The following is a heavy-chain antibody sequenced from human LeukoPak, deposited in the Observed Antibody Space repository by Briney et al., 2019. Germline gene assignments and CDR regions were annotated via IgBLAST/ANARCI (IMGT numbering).Heavy chain of an antibody. CDR2: ISTTGSTI. D-gene: IGHD5-12*01. CDR3: VRLKAAYTGYDIIDY. Sequence: GGSLRLSCAASGFTFSAYYMSWIRQAPGKGLKWVSYISTTGSTIKYADSVKGRFTISRDNAKNSLFLHMNSLRAEDTAVYYCVRLKAAYTGYDIIDYWGQGTLITVSP. J-gene: IGHJ4*02. CDR1: GFTFSAYY. V-gene: IGHV3-11*01.